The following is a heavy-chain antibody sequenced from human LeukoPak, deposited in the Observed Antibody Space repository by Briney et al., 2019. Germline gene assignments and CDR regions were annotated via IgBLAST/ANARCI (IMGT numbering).Heavy chain of an antibody. CDR3: ARELVVDQWYFDY. CDR1: GGSFSGYY. CDR2: INHSGST. V-gene: IGHV4-34*01. Sequence: SETLSLTCAVYGGSFSGYYWSWIRQPPGKGLEWIGEINHSGSTNYNPSLKSRVTISVDTSKNQFSLKLSSVTAADTAVYYCARELVVDQWYFDYWGQGSLVTVSS. D-gene: IGHD2-15*01. J-gene: IGHJ4*02.